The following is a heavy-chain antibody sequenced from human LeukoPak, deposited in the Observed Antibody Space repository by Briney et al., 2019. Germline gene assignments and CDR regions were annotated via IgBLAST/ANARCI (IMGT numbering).Heavy chain of an antibody. J-gene: IGHJ4*02. CDR3: AKPSSGWYTWDY. CDR2: ISGSGGST. D-gene: IGHD6-19*01. V-gene: IGHV3-23*01. CDR1: GFTFSNYA. Sequence: GGSLRLSCAASGFTFSNYAMNWVRQAPGKGLEWVSAISGSGGSTYYADSVKGRFTISRDNSKNTLYLQMNSLSAEDTAVYYCAKPSSGWYTWDYWGQGTLVTVSS.